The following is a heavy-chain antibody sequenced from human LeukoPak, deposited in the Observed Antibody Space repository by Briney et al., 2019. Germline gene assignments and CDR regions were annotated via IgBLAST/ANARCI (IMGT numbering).Heavy chain of an antibody. V-gene: IGHV1-2*02. CDR1: GYTFTGYY. D-gene: IGHD2-2*02. CDR2: INPNNGGT. J-gene: IGHJ6*02. CDR3: ASLPAAIVVVYYGMDV. Sequence: ASVKVSCKASGYTFTGYYMHWVRQAPGQGLEWMGWINPNNGGTNYAQKFQGRVTMTRDTSISTAYMELSRLRSDDTAVYYCASLPAAIVVVYYGMDVWGQGTTVTVSS.